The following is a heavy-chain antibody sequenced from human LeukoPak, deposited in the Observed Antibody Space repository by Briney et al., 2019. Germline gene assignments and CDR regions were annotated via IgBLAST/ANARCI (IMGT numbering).Heavy chain of an antibody. Sequence: SVKVSCKASGGTFSSYAISWVRQAPGQGLEWMGGIIPIFGTANYAQKFQGRVTITADESTGTAYMELSSLRSEDTAVYYCASLPAATAGFDYWGQGTLVTVSS. CDR3: ASLPAATAGFDY. CDR1: GGTFSSYA. J-gene: IGHJ4*02. CDR2: IIPIFGTA. D-gene: IGHD6-13*01. V-gene: IGHV1-69*13.